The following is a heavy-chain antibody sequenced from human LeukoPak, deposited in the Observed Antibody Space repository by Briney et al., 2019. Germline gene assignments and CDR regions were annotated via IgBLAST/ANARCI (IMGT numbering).Heavy chain of an antibody. V-gene: IGHV3-33*01. J-gene: IGHJ1*01. D-gene: IGHD6-13*01. Sequence: PGGSLRLSCTASGFTFSSCGMHWVRQAPGKGLEWVAHIWYDDDDSKKYYADSVEGRFTISRDNSKNTLYLQMNSLRVEDTGIYSRARELCIPSAGWQIQHWGLGTLVTVSS. CDR1: GFTFSSCG. CDR2: IWYDDDDSKK. CDR3: ARELCIPSAGWQIQH.